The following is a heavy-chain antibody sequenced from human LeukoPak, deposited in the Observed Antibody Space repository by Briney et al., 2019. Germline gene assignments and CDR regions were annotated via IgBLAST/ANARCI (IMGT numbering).Heavy chain of an antibody. CDR3: ARESPYCSGGSCYSKTFDY. J-gene: IGHJ4*02. V-gene: IGHV1-69*13. Sequence: VKVSCKASGGTFSSYAISWVRQAPGQGLEWMGRIIPIFGTANYAQKFQGRVTITTDESTSTAYMELSSLRSEDTAVYYCARESPYCSGGSCYSKTFDYWGQGTLVTVSS. CDR2: IIPIFGTA. CDR1: GGTFSSYA. D-gene: IGHD2-15*01.